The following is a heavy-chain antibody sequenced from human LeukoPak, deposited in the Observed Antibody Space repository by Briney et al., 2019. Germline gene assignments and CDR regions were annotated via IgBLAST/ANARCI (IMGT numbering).Heavy chain of an antibody. CDR1: GYTFTSYG. D-gene: IGHD3-10*01. V-gene: IGHV1-18*01. CDR3: ARDLLADKGSGSPRSDY. CDR2: ISAYNGNT. Sequence: ASVKVSCKASGYTFTSYGISWVRQAPGQGLEWMGWISAYNGNTNYAQKLQGRVTMTTDTSTSTAYMELRSLRSDDTAVYYCARDLLADKGSGSPRSDYWGQGTLVTVSS. J-gene: IGHJ4*02.